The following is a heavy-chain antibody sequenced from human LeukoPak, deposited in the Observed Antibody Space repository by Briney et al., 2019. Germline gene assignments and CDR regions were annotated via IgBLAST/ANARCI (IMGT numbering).Heavy chain of an antibody. CDR3: ARVLSGSYDNYFDY. CDR2: ISGSGGST. CDR1: GFTFSSYA. Sequence: GGSLRLSCAASGFTFSSYAMSWVRQAPGRGLEWVSAISGSGGSTYYADSVKGRFTISRDNSKNTLYLQMNSLKAEDAAVYYCARVLSGSYDNYFDYWGQGTLVTVSS. J-gene: IGHJ4*02. V-gene: IGHV3-23*01. D-gene: IGHD1-26*01.